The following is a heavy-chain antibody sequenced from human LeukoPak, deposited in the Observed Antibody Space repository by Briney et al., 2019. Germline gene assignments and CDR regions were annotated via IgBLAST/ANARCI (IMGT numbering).Heavy chain of an antibody. CDR3: ASLWFGRYYFDY. Sequence: GRSLRLSCAASGFTVSSNYMSWVRQAPGKGLEWVSVIYSGGSPYYADSVKGRFTISRDNSKNTLYLQMNSLRAEDTAVYYCASLWFGRYYFDYWGQGTLVTVSS. V-gene: IGHV3-53*01. CDR1: GFTVSSNY. J-gene: IGHJ4*02. CDR2: IYSGGSP. D-gene: IGHD3-10*01.